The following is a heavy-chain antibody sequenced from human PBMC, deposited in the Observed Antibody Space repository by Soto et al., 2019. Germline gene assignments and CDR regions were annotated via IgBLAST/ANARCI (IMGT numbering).Heavy chain of an antibody. Sequence: QVQLQESGPGLVKPSETLSLTCTVSGGSISSYYWSWIRQPPGKGLEWIGYIYYSGSTNYNPSLKSLVTIAVDTSKNQFSLKLSSVTAADTAVYYCARGGNPKVYNWFDPWGQGTLVTVSS. CDR2: IYYSGST. CDR3: ARGGNPKVYNWFDP. V-gene: IGHV4-59*01. J-gene: IGHJ5*02. D-gene: IGHD6-25*01. CDR1: GGSISSYY.